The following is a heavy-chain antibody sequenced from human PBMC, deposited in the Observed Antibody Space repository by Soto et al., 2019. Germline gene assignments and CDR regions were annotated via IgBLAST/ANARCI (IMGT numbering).Heavy chain of an antibody. D-gene: IGHD6-13*01. CDR1: GFTFSSYG. CDR2: IWYDGSNK. CDR3: ARDRGVRPGSSWYYFDY. V-gene: IGHV3-33*01. Sequence: GGSLRLSCAASGFTFSSYGMHWVRQAPGKGLEWVAVIWYDGSNKYYADSVKGRFTISRDNSKNTLYLQMNSLRAEDTAVYYCARDRGVRPGSSWYYFDYWGQGTLVTVSS. J-gene: IGHJ4*02.